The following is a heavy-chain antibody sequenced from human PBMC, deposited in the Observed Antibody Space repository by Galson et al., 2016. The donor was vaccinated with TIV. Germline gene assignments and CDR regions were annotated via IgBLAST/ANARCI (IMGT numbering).Heavy chain of an antibody. V-gene: IGHV3-74*01. CDR3: ARMNYDFWSGSNPGWWFDP. CDR1: GFIFSTYW. D-gene: IGHD3-3*01. Sequence: SLRLSCAGSGFIFSTYWMHWVRQVPGEGLLWVSHINRDGSNTSYADSVKGRFTISRDNAKNMVYLQMNSLSGEDTAVYYCARMNYDFWSGSNPGWWFDPWGQGTQVTVSS. CDR2: INRDGSNT. J-gene: IGHJ5*02.